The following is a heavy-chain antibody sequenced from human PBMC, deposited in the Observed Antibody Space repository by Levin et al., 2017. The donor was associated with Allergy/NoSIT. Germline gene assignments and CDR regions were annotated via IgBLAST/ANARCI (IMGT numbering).Heavy chain of an antibody. J-gene: IGHJ4*02. D-gene: IGHD6-13*01. Sequence: GESLKISCKVSGYRFTKNWIDWVRQMPGKGLEWMGIIYPGDSETRYSPSFQGQVTISADKSFSTAYLQWSSLKASDTARYYCASRNSSSDFDYWGQGTLVTVSS. CDR1: GYRFTKNW. CDR3: ASRNSSSDFDY. V-gene: IGHV5-51*01. CDR2: IYPGDSET.